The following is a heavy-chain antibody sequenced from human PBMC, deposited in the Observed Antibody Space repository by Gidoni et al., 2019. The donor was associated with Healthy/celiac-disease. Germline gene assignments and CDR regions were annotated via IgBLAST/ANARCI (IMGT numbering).Heavy chain of an antibody. CDR3: ARDSNYGSFDY. J-gene: IGHJ4*02. Sequence: EVQLVESGGGLVQPGGCLRLSCAAAGFTFSSYDMHWVRQATGKGLEWVSAIGTAGDTYYPGSVKGRFTISRENAKNSLYLQMNSLRAGDTAVYYCARDSNYGSFDYWGQGTLVTVSS. D-gene: IGHD1-7*01. V-gene: IGHV3-13*01. CDR1: GFTFSSYD. CDR2: IGTAGDT.